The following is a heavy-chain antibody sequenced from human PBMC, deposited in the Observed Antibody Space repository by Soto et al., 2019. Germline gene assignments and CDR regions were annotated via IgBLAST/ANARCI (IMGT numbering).Heavy chain of an antibody. Sequence: SVKVSCKASGFTFTSSAMQWVRQARGQRLEWIGWIVVGSGNTNYAQKFQERVTITRDMSTSTAYMELSSLRSEDTAVYYCAAVVDTAMVYAFDIWGQGTMVTVSS. V-gene: IGHV1-58*02. CDR1: GFTFTSSA. CDR3: AAVVDTAMVYAFDI. D-gene: IGHD5-18*01. CDR2: IVVGSGNT. J-gene: IGHJ3*02.